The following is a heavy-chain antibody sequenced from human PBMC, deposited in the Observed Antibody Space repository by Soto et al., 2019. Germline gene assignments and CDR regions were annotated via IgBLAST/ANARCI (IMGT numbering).Heavy chain of an antibody. D-gene: IGHD2-15*01. CDR3: AKDKWRRALSSLDS. V-gene: IGHV4-30-4*01. CDR1: GGSISSGDYY. CDR2: IYYSGST. Sequence: PSETLSLTCTVSGGSISSGDYYWSWIRQPPGKGLEWIGYIYYSGSTYYNPSLKSRVTISVDTSKNQSSLKLSSVTAADTALYYCAKDKWRRALSSLDSWGHGTLVTVSS. J-gene: IGHJ5*01.